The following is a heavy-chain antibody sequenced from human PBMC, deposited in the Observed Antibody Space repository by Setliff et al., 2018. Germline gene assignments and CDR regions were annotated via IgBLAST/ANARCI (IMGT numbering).Heavy chain of an antibody. V-gene: IGHV3-7*01. D-gene: IGHD6-13*01. J-gene: IGHJ5*02. CDR3: STRTVAARSLDT. CDR2: IKQDGSEK. CDR1: GFTFDDYG. Sequence: GGSLRLSCLASGFTFDDYGMSWVRQAPGKGLEWVSNIKQDGSEKHYVDSVKGRFTISRDNAKNSLYLQLNSLRAEDTAVYYCSTRTVAARSLDTWGQGTLVTVSS.